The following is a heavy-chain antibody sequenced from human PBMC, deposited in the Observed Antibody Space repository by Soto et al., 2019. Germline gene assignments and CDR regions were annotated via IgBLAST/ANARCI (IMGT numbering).Heavy chain of an antibody. CDR3: ATLPGGFGLDV. CDR1: GFTFTDYY. J-gene: IGHJ6*02. Sequence: EVQLVESGGGLVQPGGSLRLSCAASGFTFTDYYINWIRQAPGKGLEWLANISQDGSEAYYVDSVRGRFTMTRDNAKNSVYLQMNSLRAEDTAVYYCATLPGGFGLDVWGQGTTVTVSS. CDR2: ISQDGSEA. V-gene: IGHV3-7*03. D-gene: IGHD3-16*01.